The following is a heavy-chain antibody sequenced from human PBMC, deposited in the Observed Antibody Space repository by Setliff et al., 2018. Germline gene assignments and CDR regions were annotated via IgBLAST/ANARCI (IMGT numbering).Heavy chain of an antibody. J-gene: IGHJ5*02. Sequence: SETLSLTCSASGGPISSSSYYWVWIRQPPGKGLEWIGAIFYDGNSYYNPSLKGRVTMSVDTSKNVFSLKLRSVTAADTSVYYCARQMSPPGMARARGFNWFDPWGQGTPVTVSS. CDR1: GGPISSSSYY. CDR2: IFYDGNS. D-gene: IGHD3-10*01. CDR3: ARQMSPPGMARARGFNWFDP. V-gene: IGHV4-39*01.